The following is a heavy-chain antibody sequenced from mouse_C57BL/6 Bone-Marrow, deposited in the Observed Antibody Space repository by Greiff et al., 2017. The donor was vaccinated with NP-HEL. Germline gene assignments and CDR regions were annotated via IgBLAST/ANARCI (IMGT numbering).Heavy chain of an antibody. CDR2: ISSGGSYT. CDR1: GFTFSSYG. J-gene: IGHJ3*01. V-gene: IGHV5-6*01. CDR3: AIGFAY. Sequence: EVQVVESGGDLVKPGGSLKLSCAASGFTFSSYGMSWVRQTPDKRLEWVATISSGGSYTYYPDSVKGRFTISRDNAKNTLYLQMSSLESEDTAIYYCAIGFAYWGQGTLVTVSA.